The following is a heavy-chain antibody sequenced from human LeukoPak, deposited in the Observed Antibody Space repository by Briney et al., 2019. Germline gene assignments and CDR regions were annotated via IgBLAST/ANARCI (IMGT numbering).Heavy chain of an antibody. V-gene: IGHV4-4*08. Sequence: PSQTLSLTCTVSGASMRSYYWSWIRQPPGKGLEWIGYVYTTGSSNYNPSLKSRATIFVDMSKRQVALKLSSVTAADPAVYYCARHDERGDSYGFFEYWGQGTPVTVSS. CDR2: VYTTGSS. CDR1: GASMRSYY. CDR3: ARHDERGDSYGFFEY. J-gene: IGHJ4*02. D-gene: IGHD5-18*01.